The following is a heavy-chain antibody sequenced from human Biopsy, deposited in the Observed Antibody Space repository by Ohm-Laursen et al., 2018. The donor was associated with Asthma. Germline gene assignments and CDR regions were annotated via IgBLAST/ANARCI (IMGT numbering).Heavy chain of an antibody. Sequence: SLRLSCAASGFTFDDYGMSRVRQAPGKGLDWVSGINWNGGSTGYADSVKGRFTISRDKAKNSLYLQMNSLRAEDTALYHCGRDMGGFGSGWFPVEFWGQGTLVTVSS. D-gene: IGHD6-19*01. CDR1: GFTFDDYG. J-gene: IGHJ4*02. CDR2: INWNGGST. V-gene: IGHV3-20*01. CDR3: GRDMGGFGSGWFPVEF.